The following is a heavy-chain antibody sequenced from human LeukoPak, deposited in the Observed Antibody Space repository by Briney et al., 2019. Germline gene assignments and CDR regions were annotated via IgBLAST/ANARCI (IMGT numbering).Heavy chain of an antibody. Sequence: GASVKVSCKASGYSFSSYDINWVRQATGQGLEWMGWMNPNSGNTGYAQKFQGRGTMTRNTSINTAYMELSGLISEDTAVYFCTTAVERPIRYFDCWGQGTLVTVSS. CDR2: MNPNSGNT. CDR1: GYSFSSYD. J-gene: IGHJ4*02. CDR3: TTAVERPIRYFDC. V-gene: IGHV1-8*01. D-gene: IGHD3-9*01.